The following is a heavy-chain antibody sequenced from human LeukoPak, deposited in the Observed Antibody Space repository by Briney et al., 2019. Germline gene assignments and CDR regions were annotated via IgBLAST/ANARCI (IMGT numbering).Heavy chain of an antibody. Sequence: GASVKVSCKASGYTFTGYYMHWVRQAPGQGLEWMGWINPNSGGTNYAQKFQGRVTMTRDTSISTAYMELSRLRSDDTAVYYCARPKSAYYDSSGTLDYWGQGTLVTVSS. CDR1: GYTFTGYY. J-gene: IGHJ4*02. V-gene: IGHV1-2*02. CDR2: INPNSGGT. CDR3: ARPKSAYYDSSGTLDY. D-gene: IGHD3-22*01.